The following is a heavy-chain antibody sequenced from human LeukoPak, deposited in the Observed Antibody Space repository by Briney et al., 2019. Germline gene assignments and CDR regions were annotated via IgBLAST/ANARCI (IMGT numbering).Heavy chain of an antibody. CDR3: ASQPNYYDSSGYDYYYYGMDV. CDR1: GGSISSGGYY. V-gene: IGHV4-31*03. Sequence: SQTLSLTCTVSGGSISSGGYYWSWIRQHPGKGLEWIGYIYYSGSTYYNPSLKSRVTISVDTSKNQFSLELSSVTAADTAVYYCASQPNYYDSSGYDYYYYGMDVWGQGTTVTVSS. J-gene: IGHJ6*02. CDR2: IYYSGST. D-gene: IGHD3-22*01.